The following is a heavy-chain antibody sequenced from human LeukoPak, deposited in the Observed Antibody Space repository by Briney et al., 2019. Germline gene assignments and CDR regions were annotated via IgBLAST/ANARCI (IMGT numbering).Heavy chain of an antibody. CDR1: GYTFTTFG. CDR3: ARDHSSSCQLLDY. V-gene: IGHV1-18*01. D-gene: IGHD6-13*01. J-gene: IGHJ4*02. CDR2: ISAYNGDT. Sequence: VASVTVSCKTSGYTFTTFGVTWVRQAPRQGLEWMGWISAYNGDTNYAQSFQGRMTMTTDTSTTTAYMELRSLTPDDTAVYYCARDHSSSCQLLDYWGQGTLVTVSS.